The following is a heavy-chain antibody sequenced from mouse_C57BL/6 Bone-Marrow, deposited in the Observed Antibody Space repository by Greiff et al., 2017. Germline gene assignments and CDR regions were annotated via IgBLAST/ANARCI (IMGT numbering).Heavy chain of an antibody. V-gene: IGHV1-81*01. CDR2: IYPRSGNT. CDR3: ARHQLRLQGEFAY. J-gene: IGHJ3*01. CDR1: GYTFTSYG. Sequence: QVQLQQSGAELARPGASVKLSCKASGYTFTSYGISWVKQSTGQGLEWIGEIYPRSGNTYYNEKFKGKATLTADQSSSTAYMELRILTSEDSAVYVCARHQLRLQGEFAYWCKGTLVTVSA. D-gene: IGHD3-2*02.